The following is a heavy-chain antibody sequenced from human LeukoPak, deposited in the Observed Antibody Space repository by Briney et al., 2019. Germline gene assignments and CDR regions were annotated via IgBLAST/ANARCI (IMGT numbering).Heavy chain of an antibody. J-gene: IGHJ4*02. CDR1: GGSISSSNW. D-gene: IGHD6-19*01. Sequence: SETLSLTCAVSGGSISSSNWWSWVRQPPGKGLEWIGEIYHSGSTNYNPSLKSRVTISVDKSKNQFSLELTSVTAADTAAYYCARQGDSGWYYFDYWGQGTLVTVSS. CDR2: IYHSGST. CDR3: ARQGDSGWYYFDY. V-gene: IGHV4-4*02.